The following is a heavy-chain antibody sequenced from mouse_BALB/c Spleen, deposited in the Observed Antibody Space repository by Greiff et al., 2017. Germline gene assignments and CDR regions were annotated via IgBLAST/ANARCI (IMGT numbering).Heavy chain of an antibody. CDR1: GFSLTSYG. Sequence: QVQLQQSGPGLVAPSQSLSITCTVSGFSLTSYGVHWVRQPPGKGLEWLGVIWAGGSTNYNSALMSRLSISKDNSKSQVFLKMNSLQTDDTAMYYCARDGLGAMDYGGQGTSVTVSS. V-gene: IGHV2-9*02. CDR2: IWAGGST. CDR3: ARDGLGAMDY. J-gene: IGHJ4*01.